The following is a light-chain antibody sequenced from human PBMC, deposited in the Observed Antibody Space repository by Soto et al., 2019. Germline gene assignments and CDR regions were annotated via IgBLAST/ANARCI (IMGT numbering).Light chain of an antibody. V-gene: IGKV1-39*01. Sequence: DVQMTQTPSSLSASVGDRVTITCRASQSISAYLNWYQQKPGKAPNLLIYGASNVESGVPSRFNGGGSGTDFALTISSLQPEDFASYFCQQSYSTVSFGGGTKVEIK. CDR1: QSISAY. J-gene: IGKJ4*01. CDR2: GAS. CDR3: QQSYSTVS.